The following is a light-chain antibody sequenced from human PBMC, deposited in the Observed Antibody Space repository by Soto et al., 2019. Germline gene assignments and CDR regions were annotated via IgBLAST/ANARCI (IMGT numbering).Light chain of an antibody. J-gene: IGKJ1*01. Sequence: ALQMTQSPSSLSASVGDRVTISCRASQGIRNDLAWYQQKPGKAPKLLIFATSNLQSGVPSRFSGSGSGTDCTLTISRLQPEDFATYYCRQRYNFSWTFGQGTKVEIK. CDR1: QGIRND. CDR3: RQRYNFSWT. V-gene: IGKV1-6*01. CDR2: ATS.